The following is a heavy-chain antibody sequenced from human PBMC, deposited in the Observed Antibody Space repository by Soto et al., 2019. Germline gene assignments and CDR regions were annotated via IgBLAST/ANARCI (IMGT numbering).Heavy chain of an antibody. Sequence: PCGSLRLSCAAAGFPFSAYGMHWVRQAPGKGLQWVAVIWFDGGNEYYADSVRGRFTISRDNSKNTLYLQMNSLTDEDTAVYYCARDSGGSGYEFDYWDQGTLVTVSS. V-gene: IGHV3-33*01. J-gene: IGHJ4*02. CDR3: ARDSGGSGYEFDY. CDR2: IWFDGGNE. D-gene: IGHD3-22*01. CDR1: GFPFSAYG.